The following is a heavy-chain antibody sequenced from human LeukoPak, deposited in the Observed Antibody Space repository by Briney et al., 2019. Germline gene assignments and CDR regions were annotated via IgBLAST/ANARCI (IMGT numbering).Heavy chain of an antibody. Sequence: PGGSLRLSCAASGFTFDDYGMSWVRQAPGKGLEWVSSISSSSSYIYYADSVKGRFTISRDNAKNSLYLQMNSLRAEDTAVYYCARGDFWSGYQDYWGQGTLVTVSS. V-gene: IGHV3-21*01. D-gene: IGHD3-3*01. CDR2: ISSSSSYI. J-gene: IGHJ4*02. CDR3: ARGDFWSGYQDY. CDR1: GFTFDDYG.